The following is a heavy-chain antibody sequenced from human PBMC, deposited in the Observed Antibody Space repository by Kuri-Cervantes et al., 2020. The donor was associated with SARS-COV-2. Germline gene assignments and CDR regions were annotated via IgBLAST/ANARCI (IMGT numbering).Heavy chain of an antibody. CDR2: INHSGST. D-gene: IGHD2-8*01. J-gene: IGHJ5*02. V-gene: IGHV4-34*01. CDR1: GGSFSGYY. CDR3: ARLMVYARERAFDP. Sequence: GSLRLSCAAYGGSFSGYYWSWIRQPPGKGLEWIGEINHSGSTNYNPSLKSRVTISVDTSKNQFSLKLSSVTAADTAVYYCARLMVYARERAFDPWGQGTLVTVSS.